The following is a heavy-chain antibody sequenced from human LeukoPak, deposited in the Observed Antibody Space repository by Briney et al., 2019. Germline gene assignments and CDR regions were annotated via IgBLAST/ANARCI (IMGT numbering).Heavy chain of an antibody. Sequence: ASVKASCKASGYTFTGYYMHWGRQAPGQGLEWMGWINPNSGGTNYAQKFQGRVTMTRDTSISTAYMELSRLRSDDTAVYYCAREELWFGELSCLDYWGQGILVTVSS. CDR2: INPNSGGT. CDR3: AREELWFGELSCLDY. D-gene: IGHD3-10*01. CDR1: GYTFTGYY. V-gene: IGHV1-2*02. J-gene: IGHJ4*02.